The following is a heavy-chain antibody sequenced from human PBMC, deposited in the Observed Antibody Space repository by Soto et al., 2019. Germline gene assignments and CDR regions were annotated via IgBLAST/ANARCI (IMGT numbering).Heavy chain of an antibody. CDR3: ARMRAVGVPAAMVEGVWFDP. Sequence: SETLSLTCAVYGGPFSGYYWSWIRQPPGKGLEWIGEINHSGSTNYNPSLKSRVTISVDTSQNQFSLKLSSVTAADTAVYYCARMRAVGVPAAMVEGVWFDPWGQGTXVTVSS. D-gene: IGHD2-2*01. V-gene: IGHV4-34*01. CDR1: GGPFSGYY. CDR2: INHSGST. J-gene: IGHJ5*02.